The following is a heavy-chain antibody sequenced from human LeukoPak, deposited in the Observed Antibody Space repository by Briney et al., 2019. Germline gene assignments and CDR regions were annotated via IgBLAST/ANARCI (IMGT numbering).Heavy chain of an antibody. CDR2: ISYDGSNK. D-gene: IGHD4-11*01. V-gene: IGHV3-30*18. CDR1: GFTFSSYG. Sequence: GGSLRLSCAASGFTFSSYGMHWVRQAPGKGLEWVAVISYDGSNKYYADSVKGRFTISRDNSKNTLYLQMNSLRAEDTAVYYRAKRVQPYGYSSSCGMDVWGQGTTVTVSS. J-gene: IGHJ6*02. CDR3: AKRVQPYGYSSSCGMDV.